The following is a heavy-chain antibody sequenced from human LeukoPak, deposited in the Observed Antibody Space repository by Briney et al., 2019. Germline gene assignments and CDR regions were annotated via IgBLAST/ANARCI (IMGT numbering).Heavy chain of an antibody. CDR2: MNPNSGNT. CDR3: ARGLKDSSSWYGPYYYYYYMDV. Sequence: GASVKVSCKASGYTFTSYHITWVRQAPGQGLEWMGWMNPNSGNTGYAQKFQGRVTITRNTSISTAYMELSSLRSEDTAVYYCARGLKDSSSWYGPYYYYYYMDVWGKGTTVTVSS. CDR1: GYTFTSYH. J-gene: IGHJ6*03. V-gene: IGHV1-8*03. D-gene: IGHD6-13*01.